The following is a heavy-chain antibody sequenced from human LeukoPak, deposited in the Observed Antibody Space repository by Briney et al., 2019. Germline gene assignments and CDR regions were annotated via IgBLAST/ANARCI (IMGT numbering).Heavy chain of an antibody. CDR3: ARSPYDYGDYDLYQVNWFDP. CDR2: ISAYNGNT. J-gene: IGHJ5*02. V-gene: IGHV1-18*01. D-gene: IGHD4-17*01. CDR1: GYTFTSYG. Sequence: GASVKVSCKASGYTFTSYGISWVRQAPGQGLEWMGWISAYNGNTNYAQKLQGRVTMTTDTSTSTAYMELRSLRSDDTAVYYCARSPYDYGDYDLYQVNWFDPWGQGTLVTVSS.